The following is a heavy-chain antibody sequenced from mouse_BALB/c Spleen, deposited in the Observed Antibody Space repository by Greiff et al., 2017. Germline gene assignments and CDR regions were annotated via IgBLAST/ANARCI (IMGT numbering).Heavy chain of an antibody. CDR3: ARRYGNYGYFDV. Sequence: VQLQQSGPELVMPGASVKISCKASGYSFTGYFMNWVMQSHGKSLEWIGRINPYNGDTFYNQKFKGKATLTVDKSSSTAHMELRSLASEDSAVYYCARRYGNYGYFDVWGAGTTVTVSS. CDR2: INPYNGDT. CDR1: GYSFTGYF. V-gene: IGHV1-20*02. D-gene: IGHD2-10*02. J-gene: IGHJ1*01.